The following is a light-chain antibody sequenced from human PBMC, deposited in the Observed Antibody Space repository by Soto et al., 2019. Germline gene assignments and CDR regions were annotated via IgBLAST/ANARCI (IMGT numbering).Light chain of an antibody. CDR1: QSVSSN. CDR3: QQYNNWLWT. V-gene: IGKV3-15*01. Sequence: EIVMTQSPATLSVSPGERATLSCRASQSVSSNLAWYQHKPGQAPRLLIYGASTRATGIPARFSGSGSGTEFTLTISSLQSEDFAVSYCQQYNNWLWTFGQGTKVEIK. CDR2: GAS. J-gene: IGKJ1*01.